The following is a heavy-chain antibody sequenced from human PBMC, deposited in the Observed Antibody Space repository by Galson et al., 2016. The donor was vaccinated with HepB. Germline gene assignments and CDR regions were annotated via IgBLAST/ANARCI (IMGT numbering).Heavy chain of an antibody. CDR1: GGSINSGSYY. CDR2: IQSSGST. V-gene: IGHV4-61*02. D-gene: IGHD6-13*01. J-gene: IGHJ4*02. CDR3: LRQPYTSSSWDSME. Sequence: TLSLTCTVSGGSINSGSYYWTWIRQPAGKGLEWIGRIQSSGSTNYTPSPNTRVSISLDTSKSQFSLNLSSVTAADTAVYYCLRQPYTSSSWDSMEWGQGTLVTVSS.